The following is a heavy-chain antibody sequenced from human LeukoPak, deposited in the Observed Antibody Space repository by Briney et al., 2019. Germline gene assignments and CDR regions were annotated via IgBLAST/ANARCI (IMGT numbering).Heavy chain of an antibody. CDR3: AKDPRGHSSSGYRGYYFDY. V-gene: IGHV3-23*01. Sequence: PGGSLRLSCAASGFTFSSYAMSWVRQAPGKGLEWVSAISGSGGSTYYADSVKGRFTISRDNSKNSLYLQMNSLRAQDTDVYYCAKDPRGHSSSGYRGYYFDYWGQGTMVTVSS. D-gene: IGHD6-13*01. J-gene: IGHJ4*02. CDR2: ISGSGGST. CDR1: GFTFSSYA.